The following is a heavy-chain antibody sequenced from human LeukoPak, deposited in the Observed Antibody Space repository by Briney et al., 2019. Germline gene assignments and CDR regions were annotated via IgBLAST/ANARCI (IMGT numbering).Heavy chain of an antibody. V-gene: IGHV3-30*18. Sequence: GGSLRLSCAASGFTFSSYGMHWVRQAPGKGLEWVAVISYDGSNKYYADSVKGRFTISRDNSKNTLYLQMNGLRAEDTAVYYCAKGDFDWLTPNWFDPWGQGTLVTVSS. J-gene: IGHJ5*02. CDR2: ISYDGSNK. CDR1: GFTFSSYG. CDR3: AKGDFDWLTPNWFDP. D-gene: IGHD3-9*01.